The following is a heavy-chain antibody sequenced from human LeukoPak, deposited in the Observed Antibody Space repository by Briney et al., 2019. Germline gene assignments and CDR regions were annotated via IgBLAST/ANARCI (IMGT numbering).Heavy chain of an antibody. Sequence: GGSLRLSCAASGFTFSSYSMNWVRQAPGKGLEWVSSISSSSSYIYYADSVKGRFTISRDNSKNTLYLQMNSLRAEDTAVYYCAKDTGVYCGGDCYSMTFDYWGQGTLVTVSS. J-gene: IGHJ4*02. CDR2: ISSSSSYI. D-gene: IGHD2-21*01. CDR1: GFTFSSYS. V-gene: IGHV3-21*04. CDR3: AKDTGVYCGGDCYSMTFDY.